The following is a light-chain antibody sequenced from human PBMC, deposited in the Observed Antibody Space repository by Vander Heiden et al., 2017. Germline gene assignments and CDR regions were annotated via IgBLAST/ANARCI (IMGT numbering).Light chain of an antibody. CDR3: QSYDSSLSGSYV. V-gene: IGLV1-40*01. CDR1: RSDIGAPYD. Sequence: QSVLTQPPSVSGAPGQRVTISCSGSRSDIGAPYDVHWYQQLPGTAPKLLIYGNNNRPSGVPDRFSGSKSGTPASLAITGLQTEDEADYYCQSYDSSLSGSYVFGTGTKVTVL. J-gene: IGLJ1*01. CDR2: GNN.